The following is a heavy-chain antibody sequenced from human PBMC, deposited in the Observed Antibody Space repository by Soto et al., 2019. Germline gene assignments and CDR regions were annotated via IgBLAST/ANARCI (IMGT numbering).Heavy chain of an antibody. J-gene: IGHJ4*02. D-gene: IGHD3-3*01. CDR3: AADRADYDFWSGYYALDY. V-gene: IGHV1-58*01. CDR2: IVVGSGNT. Sequence: GASVKVSCKASGFTFTSSAVQWVRQARGQRLEWIGWIVVGSGNTNYAQKFQERVTITRDMSTSTAYMELSSLRSEDTAVYYCAADRADYDFWSGYYALDYWGQGTLVTSPQ. CDR1: GFTFTSSA.